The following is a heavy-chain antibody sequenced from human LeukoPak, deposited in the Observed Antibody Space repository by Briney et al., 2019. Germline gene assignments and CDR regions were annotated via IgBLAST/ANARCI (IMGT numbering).Heavy chain of an antibody. J-gene: IGHJ4*02. Sequence: GGSLRLSCAASGFTLSSYSMNWVRQAPGKGLEWVSSITGSSSYKDYADSVKGRFTISRDNAKNSLYLQMNSLRAEDTAVYYCSRSAEGDYWGQGTLVTVSS. V-gene: IGHV3-21*01. CDR2: ITGSSSYK. CDR3: SRSAEGDY. CDR1: GFTLSSYS.